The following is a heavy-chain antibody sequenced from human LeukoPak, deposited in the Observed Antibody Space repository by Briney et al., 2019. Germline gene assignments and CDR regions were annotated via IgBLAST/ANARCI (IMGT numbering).Heavy chain of an antibody. CDR3: ARKDTYYYDSSGYYDY. V-gene: IGHV4-34*01. CDR2: TNHSGST. Sequence: PSETLSLTCAVYGGSFSGYYWSWIRQPPGKGLEWIGETNHSGSTNYNPSLKSRVTISVDTSKNQFSLKLSSVTAADTAVYYCARKDTYYYDSSGYYDYWGQGTLVTVSS. D-gene: IGHD3-22*01. CDR1: GGSFSGYY. J-gene: IGHJ4*02.